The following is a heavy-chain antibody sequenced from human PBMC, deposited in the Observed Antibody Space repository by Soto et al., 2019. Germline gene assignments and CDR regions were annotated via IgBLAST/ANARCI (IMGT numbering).Heavy chain of an antibody. CDR3: ARSRVSTPRLEDPFDI. V-gene: IGHV5-51*01. J-gene: IGHJ3*02. CDR2: IYPGDSDS. Sequence: RGESLKISCKGSGYSFTTCWLAWVRQMPGKGLEYMGIIYPGDSDSRYSPAFQGQVTISADKSISTAYLQWTSLKASDTAIYYCARSRVSTPRLEDPFDIWGQGTMVTISS. D-gene: IGHD5-12*01. CDR1: GYSFTTCW.